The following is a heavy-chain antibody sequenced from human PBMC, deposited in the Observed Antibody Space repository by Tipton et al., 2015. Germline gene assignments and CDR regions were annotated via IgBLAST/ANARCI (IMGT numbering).Heavy chain of an antibody. CDR2: ISVYNGNT. V-gene: IGHV1-18*01. CDR1: GYTFTDYG. Sequence: QVQLVQSGAEVKKPGAPVKVSCKASGYTFTDYGITWVRQATGQGLEWMGWISVYNGNTNYAEKFQGRVTLTTDTSTSTAYMELRSLRSDDTAVYYCARWAAYFDLWGRGTLVTVSS. J-gene: IGHJ2*01. D-gene: IGHD2-15*01. CDR3: ARWAAYFDL.